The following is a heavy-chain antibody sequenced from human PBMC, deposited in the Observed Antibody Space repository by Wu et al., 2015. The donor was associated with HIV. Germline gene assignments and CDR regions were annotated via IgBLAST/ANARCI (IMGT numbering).Heavy chain of an antibody. Sequence: QVRLVQSGAEVRKPGASVKISCKAFGYTFTGYYIHWVRQAPGQGLEWMGWVNPTSGGTNYAEKFQGGVTMTRDTSITTAYMELSRLRSDDTAVYYCARAPTGQLDGWFDPVGPGNPGHRLL. CDR2: VNPTSGGT. CDR3: ARAPTGQLDGWFDP. CDR1: GYTFTGYY. V-gene: IGHV1-2*02. D-gene: IGHD6-13*01. J-gene: IGHJ5*02.